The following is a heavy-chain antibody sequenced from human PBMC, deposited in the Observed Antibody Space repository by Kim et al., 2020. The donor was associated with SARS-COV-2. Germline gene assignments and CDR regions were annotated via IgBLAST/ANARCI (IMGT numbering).Heavy chain of an antibody. V-gene: IGHV3-7*03. Sequence: GGSLRLSCAASGFTFSSYWMSWVRQAPGKGLEWVANIKQDGSEKYYVDSVKGRFTISRDNAKNSLYLQMNSLRAEDTAVYYCAREEVEQWLDDAFDIWGQGTMVTVSS. CDR3: AREEVEQWLDDAFDI. J-gene: IGHJ3*02. CDR1: GFTFSSYW. D-gene: IGHD6-19*01. CDR2: IKQDGSEK.